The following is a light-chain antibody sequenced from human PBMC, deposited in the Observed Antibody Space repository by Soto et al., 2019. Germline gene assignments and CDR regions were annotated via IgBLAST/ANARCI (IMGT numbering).Light chain of an antibody. CDR1: QSVNSNY. CDR3: QQYANSIT. V-gene: IGKV3-20*01. CDR2: GAS. J-gene: IGKJ5*01. Sequence: EIVLTQSPDTVSLSPGETATLSCRASQSVNSNYLACYQQKPGQAPRLLIYGASSRAPGIPDRFRGSGSGTDFSLTISRLEPEAFAVFYCQQYANSITFGQGTRLEIE.